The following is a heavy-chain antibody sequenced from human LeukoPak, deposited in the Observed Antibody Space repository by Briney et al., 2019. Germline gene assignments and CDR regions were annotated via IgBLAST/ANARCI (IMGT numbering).Heavy chain of an antibody. CDR1: GFTFSNYW. Sequence: GGSLRLSCAASGFTFSNYWMSWVRQAPGKGLEWVANIKQDGSEKSYVGSVKGRFTISRDNAKNSLYLQMNSLSAEDTAVYYCARTLSSDTNGWLYFGYWGQGTLVTVSS. CDR2: IKQDGSEK. V-gene: IGHV3-7*01. CDR3: ARTLSSDTNGWLYFGY. D-gene: IGHD6-19*01. J-gene: IGHJ4*02.